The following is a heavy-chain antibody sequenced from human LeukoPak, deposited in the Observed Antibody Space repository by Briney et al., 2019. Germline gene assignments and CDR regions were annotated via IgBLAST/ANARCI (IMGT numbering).Heavy chain of an antibody. CDR3: ARVLGIVGAHDY. CDR2: INPSGGST. J-gene: IGHJ4*02. CDR1: GYTFTRYY. V-gene: IGHV1-46*01. Sequence: ASVKVSCKASGYTFTRYYIHWVRQAPGQGLERMGIINPSGGSTSSAQKFQGRVTMTRDTSTSTVYMELSSLRSEDTAVYYCARVLGIVGAHDYWGQGTLVTVSS. D-gene: IGHD1-26*01.